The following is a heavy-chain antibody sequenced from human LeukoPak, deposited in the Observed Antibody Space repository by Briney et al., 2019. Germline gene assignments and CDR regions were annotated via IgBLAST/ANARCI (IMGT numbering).Heavy chain of an antibody. D-gene: IGHD5-12*01. Sequence: ASVKVSCKASGYAFTSYGISWVRQAPGQGLEWMGWIGVYGGNTNYAQKFQGRATMTTDTSTSTAYMELRSLRSDDTAVYYCARVPATARVFVMDVWGQGTTATVSS. V-gene: IGHV1-18*01. CDR1: GYAFTSYG. CDR2: IGVYGGNT. CDR3: ARVPATARVFVMDV. J-gene: IGHJ6*02.